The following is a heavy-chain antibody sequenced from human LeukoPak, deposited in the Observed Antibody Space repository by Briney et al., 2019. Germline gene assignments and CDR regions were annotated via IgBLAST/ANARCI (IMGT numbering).Heavy chain of an antibody. CDR3: ARQKYSSTDNWFDP. Sequence: SQTLSLTRTVAARSISSGGYYWSWIRQHPGNGLEWIGYMYYSGSTYYNRSVKSRVTISVDTSKHQFSLKLSSVTAADAAVYYCARQKYSSTDNWFDPWGQGTLVTVSS. CDR2: MYYSGST. D-gene: IGHD6-13*01. CDR1: ARSISSGGYY. J-gene: IGHJ5*02. V-gene: IGHV4-31*02.